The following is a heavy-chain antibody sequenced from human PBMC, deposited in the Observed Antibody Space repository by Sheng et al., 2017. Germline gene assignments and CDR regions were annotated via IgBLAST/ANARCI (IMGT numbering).Heavy chain of an antibody. Sequence: QVQLQESGPGLVKPSETLSLTCTVSGGSISSYYWSWIRQPPGKGLEWIGYIYYSGSTNYNPSLKSRVTISVDTSKNQFSLKLSSVTAADTAVYYCARGIAAAGRTLNYYYYYGMDVWGQGTTVTVSS. CDR1: GGSISSYY. CDR2: IYYSGST. J-gene: IGHJ6*02. D-gene: IGHD6-13*01. CDR3: ARGIAAAGRTLNYYYYYGMDV. V-gene: IGHV4-59*01.